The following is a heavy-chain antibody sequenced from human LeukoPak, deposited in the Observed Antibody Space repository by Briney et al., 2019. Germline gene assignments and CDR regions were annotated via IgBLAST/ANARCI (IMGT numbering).Heavy chain of an antibody. Sequence: SETLSLTCAVYGGSFSGYYWSWIRQPPGKGLEWIGEINHSGSTNYNPSLKSRVTILVDTSKNQFSLKLSSVTAADTAVYYCARGFDWYPHPRAFDTWGQGTMVTVSS. J-gene: IGHJ3*02. CDR3: ARGFDWYPHPRAFDT. V-gene: IGHV4-34*01. CDR2: INHSGST. D-gene: IGHD3-9*01. CDR1: GGSFSGYY.